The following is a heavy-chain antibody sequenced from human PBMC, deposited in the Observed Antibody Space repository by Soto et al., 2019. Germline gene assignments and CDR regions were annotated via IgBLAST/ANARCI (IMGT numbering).Heavy chain of an antibody. CDR3: ARDRTLWFGQFSYYFDF. V-gene: IGHV1-2*02. D-gene: IGHD3-10*01. J-gene: IGHJ4*02. CDR1: GYTFTGYY. CDR2: ISPDSGDT. Sequence: QVQLVQSGAEVKKPGASVKVSCKASGYTFTGYYIHWVRQAPGQGLEWMGWISPDSGDTNCTQKFQGRVTMTRDPSISTAYMELTRLRSDDTALYYCARDRTLWFGQFSYYFDFLGQGTLVTVSS.